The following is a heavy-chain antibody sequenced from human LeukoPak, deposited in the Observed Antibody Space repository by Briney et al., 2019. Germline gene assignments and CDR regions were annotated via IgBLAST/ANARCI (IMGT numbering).Heavy chain of an antibody. D-gene: IGHD3-9*01. CDR1: GGSISSYY. CDR3: ARDHWLFSSKTWYYYGMDV. CDR2: IYYSGST. J-gene: IGHJ6*02. Sequence: SETLSLTCTVSGGSISSYYWSWIRQPPGKGLEWIGYIYYSGSTNYNPSLKSRVTISVDTSKNQFSLKLSSVTAADTAVYYCARDHWLFSSKTWYYYGMDVWGQGTTVTVSS. V-gene: IGHV4-59*01.